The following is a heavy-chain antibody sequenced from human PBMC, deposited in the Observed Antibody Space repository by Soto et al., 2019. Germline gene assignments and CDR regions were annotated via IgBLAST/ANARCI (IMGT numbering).Heavy chain of an antibody. V-gene: IGHV3-74*03. CDR3: ARAEVDY. J-gene: IGHJ4*02. Sequence: PGGSLRLSCAASGFTFGNYWMHWVRQAPGKGPEWVSRMTSDGRTTQYADSVKGRFTVSRDNAKNTLYLQMNSLRAENTAVYYCARAEVDYWGPGTLVTAPQ. CDR2: MTSDGRTT. CDR1: GFTFGNYW.